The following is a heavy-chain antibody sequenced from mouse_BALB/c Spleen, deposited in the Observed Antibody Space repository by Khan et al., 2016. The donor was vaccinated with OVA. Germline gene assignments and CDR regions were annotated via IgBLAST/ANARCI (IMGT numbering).Heavy chain of an antibody. CDR1: GYTFINYW. V-gene: IGHV1-7*01. D-gene: IGHD1-1*01. CDR3: ARRGLRWDFDY. Sequence: VQLQQSGAELAKPGASVKMSCKASGYTFINYWILWIKQRPGQGLEWIGYINPSTGYTEYNQNFKDKATLTGDNSSSTAYMQLSSLTSEDSTVYYCARRGLRWDFDYWGQGTTLTVSS. CDR2: INPSTGYT. J-gene: IGHJ2*01.